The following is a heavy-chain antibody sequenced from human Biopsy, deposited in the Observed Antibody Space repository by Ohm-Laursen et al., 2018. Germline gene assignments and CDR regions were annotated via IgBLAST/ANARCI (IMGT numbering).Heavy chain of an antibody. D-gene: IGHD5/OR15-5a*01. CDR1: GGSMSSYY. CDR3: ARGEAGVYDALDI. J-gene: IGHJ3*02. V-gene: IGHV4-59*01. CDR2: IYNSGST. Sequence: GTLSLTCPVSGGSMSSYYWTWIRQPPGKGLAWIGNIYNSGSTNYNPSLKSRVTISVAVDTSTSQFSLRLSSVTAADTAMYYCARGEAGVYDALDIWGQGTMVIVSS.